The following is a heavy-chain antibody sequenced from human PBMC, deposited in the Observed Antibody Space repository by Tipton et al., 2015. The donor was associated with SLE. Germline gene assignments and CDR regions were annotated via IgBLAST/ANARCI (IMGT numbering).Heavy chain of an antibody. CDR1: QYTFTYSY. CDR2: INPSSGST. CDR3: ARDPDGYNLGYYFDY. Sequence: QLVQSGAEVKRPGASVKVSCKASQYTFTYSYIHWVRQAPGQGLEWMGIINPSSGSTTYAQKFQGRVTMTRDTSTSTLYMELSSLRSEDTAVYYCARDPDGYNLGYYFDYWGQGTLVTVSS. D-gene: IGHD5-24*01. V-gene: IGHV1-46*01. J-gene: IGHJ4*02.